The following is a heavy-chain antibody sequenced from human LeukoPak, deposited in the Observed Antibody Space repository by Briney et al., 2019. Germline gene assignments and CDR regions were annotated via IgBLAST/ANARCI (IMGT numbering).Heavy chain of an antibody. Sequence: GGSLRLSCAVSGFTFSSYGMHWVRQAPGKGLEWVAFIRYDGSNKYYADSVKGRFTISRDNSKNTLYLQMNSLRAEDTAVYYCAKEPTNLVVYCGGDCSTHDAFDIWGQGTMVTVSS. J-gene: IGHJ3*02. D-gene: IGHD2-21*01. V-gene: IGHV3-30*02. CDR3: AKEPTNLVVYCGGDCSTHDAFDI. CDR1: GFTFSSYG. CDR2: IRYDGSNK.